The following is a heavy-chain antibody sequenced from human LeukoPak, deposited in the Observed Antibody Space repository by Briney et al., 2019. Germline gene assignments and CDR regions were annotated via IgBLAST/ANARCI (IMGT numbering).Heavy chain of an antibody. J-gene: IGHJ4*02. CDR3: ANRDAQRRPGSYFFDH. D-gene: IGHD3-10*01. Sequence: GASVKVSCKASGYTFTSYYMHWVRQAPGQGLEWMGIINPSGGSTSYAQKFQGRVTMTRDTSTSTVYMELSSLRSEDTAIYYCANRDAQRRPGSYFFDHWGQGTLVTVSS. CDR1: GYTFTSYY. CDR2: INPSGGST. V-gene: IGHV1-46*01.